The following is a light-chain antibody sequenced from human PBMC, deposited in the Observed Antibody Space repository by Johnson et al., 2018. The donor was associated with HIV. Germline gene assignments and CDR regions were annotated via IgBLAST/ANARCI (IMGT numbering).Light chain of an antibody. CDR3: GTWDTSLSAGGV. CDR2: ENS. Sequence: QSVLTQPPSVSAAPGQKVTISCSGSSSNIGNKYVSWYQQLPGTAPKLLIYENSKRPSGITDRFSGSKSGPSATLGITGLQTGDEADYYCGTWDTSLSAGGVFGSGTKVTVL. J-gene: IGLJ1*01. V-gene: IGLV1-51*02. CDR1: SSNIGNKY.